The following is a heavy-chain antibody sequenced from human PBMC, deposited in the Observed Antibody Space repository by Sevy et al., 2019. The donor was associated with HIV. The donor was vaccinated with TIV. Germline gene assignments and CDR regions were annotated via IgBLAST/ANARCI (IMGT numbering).Heavy chain of an antibody. V-gene: IGHV3-53*03. CDR2: IYSGGNT. CDR3: ATTSTPLYYYALDV. Sequence: GGSLRLSCAASEFTISRKYMSWVRQAPGKGLEWVSVIYSGGNTYYADSVKGRFTISRDISKNTLYLQMNSLRAEDTAIYYCATTSTPLYYYALDVWGQGTTVTVSS. CDR1: EFTISRKY. D-gene: IGHD2-15*01. J-gene: IGHJ6*02.